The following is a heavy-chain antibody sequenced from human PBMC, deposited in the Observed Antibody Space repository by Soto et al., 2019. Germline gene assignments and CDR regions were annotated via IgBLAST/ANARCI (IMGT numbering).Heavy chain of an antibody. V-gene: IGHV3-21*01. Sequence: GGSLRLSCAASGFTFSSYSMNWVRQAPGKGLEWVSSISSSSSYIYYADSVKGRFTISRDNAKNSLYLQMNSLRAEDKAVYYCARYCSGGSCYYYYGMDVGGQGTTVTVSS. D-gene: IGHD2-15*01. CDR1: GFTFSSYS. CDR3: ARYCSGGSCYYYYGMDV. J-gene: IGHJ6*02. CDR2: ISSSSSYI.